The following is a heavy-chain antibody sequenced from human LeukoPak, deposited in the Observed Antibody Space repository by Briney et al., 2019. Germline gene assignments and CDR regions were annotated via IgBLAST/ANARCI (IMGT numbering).Heavy chain of an antibody. Sequence: VASAKVSCKASGGTFSSYGISWVRQAPGQGLEWMGWINPNSGGTNYAQKFQGWVTMTRDTSISTAYMELSRLRSDDTAVYYCARVQVGEGYDSSASDAFDIWGQGTMVTVSS. V-gene: IGHV1-2*04. CDR2: INPNSGGT. D-gene: IGHD3-22*01. CDR1: GGTFSSYG. J-gene: IGHJ3*02. CDR3: ARVQVGEGYDSSASDAFDI.